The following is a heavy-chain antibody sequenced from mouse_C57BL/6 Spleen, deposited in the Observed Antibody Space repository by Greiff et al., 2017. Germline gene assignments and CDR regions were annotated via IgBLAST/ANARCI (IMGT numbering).Heavy chain of an antibody. Sequence: QVQLQQPGTELVKPGASVKLSCKASGYTFTSYWMHWVKQRPGQGLEWIGNINPSNGGTNYNEKFKSKATLTVDKSSSTAYMQLSSLTSEDSSVYYCARNDYDGAWFAYWGQGTLVTVSA. J-gene: IGHJ3*01. CDR2: INPSNGGT. CDR3: ARNDYDGAWFAY. CDR1: GYTFTSYW. D-gene: IGHD2-4*01. V-gene: IGHV1-53*01.